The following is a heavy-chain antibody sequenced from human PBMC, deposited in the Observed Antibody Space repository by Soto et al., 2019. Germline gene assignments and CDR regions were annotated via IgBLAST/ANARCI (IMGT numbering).Heavy chain of an antibody. J-gene: IGHJ4*02. CDR2: INAGNGNT. V-gene: IGHV1-3*01. Sequence: QVQLVQSGAEVKKPGASVKVSCKASGYTFTSYAMHWVRQAPGQRLEWMGWINAGNGNTKYSQKFQGRVTITRDTSASPAYMDLSSLRSEDTAVYYCARDMEQSKSIPGYCTNGLCYTGFAYWGQGTLVTVSS. D-gene: IGHD2-8*01. CDR1: GYTFTSYA. CDR3: ARDMEQSKSIPGYCTNGLCYTGFAY.